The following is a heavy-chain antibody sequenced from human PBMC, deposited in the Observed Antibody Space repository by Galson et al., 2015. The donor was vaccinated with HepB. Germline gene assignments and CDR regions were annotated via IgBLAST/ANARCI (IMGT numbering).Heavy chain of an antibody. CDR3: ARDSGSYQMGRGFDP. Sequence: SLRLSCAASGFTFSSYGMHWVRQAPGKGLEWVAVIWYDGSNKYYADSVKGRFTISRDNSKNTLYLQMNGLRAEDTAVYYCARDSGSYQMGRGFDPWGQGTLVTVSS. CDR2: IWYDGSNK. J-gene: IGHJ5*02. CDR1: GFTFSSYG. V-gene: IGHV3-33*08. D-gene: IGHD1-26*01.